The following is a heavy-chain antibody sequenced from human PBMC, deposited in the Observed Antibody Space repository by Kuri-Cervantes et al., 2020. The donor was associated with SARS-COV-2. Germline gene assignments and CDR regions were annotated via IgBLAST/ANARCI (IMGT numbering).Heavy chain of an antibody. V-gene: IGHV1-18*04. Sequence: ASVKVSCKASGYTFTSYGISWVRQAPGQGLEWMGWISAYNGNTNYAQKLQGRVTITADKSTSTAYMELSSLRSEDTAVYYCARGEKDMITFGSRWGQGTLVTVSS. CDR3: ARGEKDMITFGSR. D-gene: IGHD3-16*01. J-gene: IGHJ4*02. CDR1: GYTFTSYG. CDR2: ISAYNGNT.